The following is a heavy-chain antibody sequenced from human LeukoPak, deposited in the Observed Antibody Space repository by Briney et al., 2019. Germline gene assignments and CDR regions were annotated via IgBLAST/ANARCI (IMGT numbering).Heavy chain of an antibody. D-gene: IGHD2-2*01. CDR1: GYTFTSYG. Sequence: ASVKVSCKASGYTFTSYGISWVRQAPGQGRGWGGWISAYNGNTNYAQKLQGRVTMTTDTSTSTAYMELRSLRSDDTAVYYCARLVGYCSSTSCYPLGFDYWGQGTLVTVSS. CDR3: ARLVGYCSSTSCYPLGFDY. J-gene: IGHJ4*02. CDR2: ISAYNGNT. V-gene: IGHV1-18*01.